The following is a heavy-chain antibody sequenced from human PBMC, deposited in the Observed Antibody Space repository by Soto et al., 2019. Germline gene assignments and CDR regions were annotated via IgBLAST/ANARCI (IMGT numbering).Heavy chain of an antibody. J-gene: IGHJ2*01. CDR1: GGTFSSYA. V-gene: IGHV1-69*13. CDR2: IIPIFGTA. CDR3: ARESRSSRYDSSGYSQFWFFDL. D-gene: IGHD3-22*01. Sequence: SVKVSCKASGGTFSSYAISWVRQAPGQGLERIGGIIPIFGTANYAQKFQGRVTITADESTSTAYMELSSLRSEDTAVYYCARESRSSRYDSSGYSQFWFFDLWGRGTLVTVSS.